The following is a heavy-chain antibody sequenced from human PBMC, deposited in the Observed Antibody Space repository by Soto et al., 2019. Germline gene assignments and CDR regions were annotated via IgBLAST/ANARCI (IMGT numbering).Heavy chain of an antibody. Sequence: GGSLRLSCAASGFTFTGYWMHWVRQAQGMGLVWVSRINSDGSSTNYADSVKGRFTISRDNAKNMVYLQMNSLRAEDTAVYYCASGLVEYSSSWFDYWGQGTPVTVSS. CDR1: GFTFTGYW. V-gene: IGHV3-74*01. D-gene: IGHD6-13*01. CDR2: INSDGSST. J-gene: IGHJ5*01. CDR3: ASGLVEYSSSWFDY.